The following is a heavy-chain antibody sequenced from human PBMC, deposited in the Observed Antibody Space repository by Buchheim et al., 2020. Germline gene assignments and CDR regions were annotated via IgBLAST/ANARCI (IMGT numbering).Heavy chain of an antibody. Sequence: EVQLVQSGAEVKKPGESLRISCKGSGYSFINYWITWVRQMPGKGLEWMGRIDPSDSYTNYSPSFQGHVTIPADKSISTAYLQWSSLKASDTAMYYCARRVSYCSDGSCYSWFDPWGQGTL. D-gene: IGHD2-15*01. CDR2: IDPSDSYT. V-gene: IGHV5-10-1*03. CDR3: ARRVSYCSDGSCYSWFDP. J-gene: IGHJ5*02. CDR1: GYSFINYW.